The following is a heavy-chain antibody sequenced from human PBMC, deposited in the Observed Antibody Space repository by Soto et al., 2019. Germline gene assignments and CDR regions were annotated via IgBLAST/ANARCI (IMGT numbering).Heavy chain of an antibody. Sequence: PGGSLRLSCAASGFIFSDYYMSWIRQAPGKGLEWVSFISTRGSSLYYADSVKGRFTISRDNAKNSLYLQMNSLRAEDTAVYYCARGQAAAPLYYYAMDVWGQGTTVTVSS. J-gene: IGHJ6*02. D-gene: IGHD6-13*01. V-gene: IGHV3-11*01. CDR1: GFIFSDYY. CDR3: ARGQAAAPLYYYAMDV. CDR2: ISTRGSSL.